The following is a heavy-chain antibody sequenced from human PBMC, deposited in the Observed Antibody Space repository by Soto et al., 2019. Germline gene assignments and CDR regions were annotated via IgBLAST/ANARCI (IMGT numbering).Heavy chain of an antibody. V-gene: IGHV3-23*01. CDR3: AKSRSNFLLVIQRPPNSIDF. J-gene: IGHJ4*02. D-gene: IGHD5-18*01. CDR1: GFTFSSYA. CDR2: ISGSGGST. Sequence: PGGSLRLSCAASGFTFSSYAMSWVGQAPGKGLEWVSAISGSGGSTYYADSVKGRFTISRDNSKNTLYLQMNSLRAEDTAVYYCAKSRSNFLLVIQRPPNSIDFWYPATLVTLS.